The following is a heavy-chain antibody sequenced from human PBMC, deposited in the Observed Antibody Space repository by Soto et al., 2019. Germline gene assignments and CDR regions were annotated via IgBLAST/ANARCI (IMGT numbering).Heavy chain of an antibody. Sequence: VQLLESEGDMVQPGGSMRLSCVASGIILPNYDMSWVRQAPGKGLEWVSTIGGTDGDSDGVPWYEDTVKGRFTITRDSYANTLFLYMDNLSAVDSALYYYVKRGRNWGAFDFWGQGTTVVVSS. D-gene: IGHD7-27*01. V-gene: IGHV3-23*01. CDR1: GIILPNYD. CDR3: VKRGRNWGAFDF. J-gene: IGHJ3*01. CDR2: IGGTDGDSDGVP.